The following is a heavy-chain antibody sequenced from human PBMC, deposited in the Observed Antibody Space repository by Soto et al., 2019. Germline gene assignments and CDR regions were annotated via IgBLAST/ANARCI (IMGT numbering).Heavy chain of an antibody. Sequence: AASVKVSCKASGGTFSSYTISWVRQAPGQGLEWMGGIIPMFGTTNYAQKFQGRVMITADKSASTAYMELSSLRSEDTAVYYCARVGTTVITNYFDYWGQGTLVTVSS. CDR1: GGTFSSYT. CDR2: IIPMFGTT. CDR3: ARVGTTVITNYFDY. J-gene: IGHJ4*02. V-gene: IGHV1-69*06. D-gene: IGHD4-17*01.